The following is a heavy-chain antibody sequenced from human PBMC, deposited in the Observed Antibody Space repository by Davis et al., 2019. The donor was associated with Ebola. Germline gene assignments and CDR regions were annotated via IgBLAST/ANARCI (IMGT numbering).Heavy chain of an antibody. CDR2: IYYSGST. V-gene: IGHV4-59*01. CDR1: GGSISSYY. CDR3: ARVDYQGWFDP. D-gene: IGHD4/OR15-4a*01. J-gene: IGHJ5*02. Sequence: MPSETLSLTCTVSGGSISSYYWSWIRQPPGKGLEWIGYIYYSGSTNYNPSLKSRVTISVDTSKNQFSLKLSSVTAADTAVYYCARVDYQGWFDPWGQGTLVTVSS.